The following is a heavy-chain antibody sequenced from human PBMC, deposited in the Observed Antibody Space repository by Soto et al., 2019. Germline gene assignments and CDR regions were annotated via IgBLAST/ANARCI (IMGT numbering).Heavy chain of an antibody. D-gene: IGHD2-15*01. Sequence: QVQLVQSGAEVKKPGSSVQVSCKAPGGTFSTYATSWVRQAPGQGLEWMGGVIPIFGTPKYAQKFQGRVTITANESTSTGYMELRSRRSEDTAVYYCARSQGGSSSLKIYYYYDYGMDLWGQATTVTVSS. V-gene: IGHV1-69*01. CDR2: VIPIFGTP. CDR3: ARSQGGSSSLKIYYYYDYGMDL. CDR1: GGTFSTYA. J-gene: IGHJ6*02.